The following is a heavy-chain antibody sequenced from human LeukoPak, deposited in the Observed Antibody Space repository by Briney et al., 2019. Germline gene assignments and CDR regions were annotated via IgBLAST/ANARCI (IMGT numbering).Heavy chain of an antibody. CDR3: ARGLYSGYDYGPAAY. D-gene: IGHD5-12*01. CDR1: GGTFSSYS. V-gene: IGHV1-69*13. J-gene: IGHJ4*02. CDR2: VIPIFNTT. Sequence: SVKVSCKASGGTFSSYSISWVRQAPGQGLQWMGGVIPIFNTTDYAQKFQGRVTITADESTSTAYMELSSLRSEDTAIYYCARGLYSGYDYGPAAYWGQGSLVTVSS.